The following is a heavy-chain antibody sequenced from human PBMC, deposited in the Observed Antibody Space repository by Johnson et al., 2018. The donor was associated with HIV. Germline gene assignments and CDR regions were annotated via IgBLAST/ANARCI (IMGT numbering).Heavy chain of an antibody. D-gene: IGHD4-23*01. CDR3: ARAPWDYGGGAFDI. Sequence: VQLVESGGGVVQPGRSLRLSCAASGFTVSSNYMSWVRQAPGKGLEWVSVIYSGGSTYYADSVKGRFTISRDNSKNTLYLQMNSLRAEDTAVYYCARAPWDYGGGAFDIWGQGTMVTVSS. CDR1: GFTVSSNY. J-gene: IGHJ3*02. CDR2: IYSGGST. V-gene: IGHV3-66*02.